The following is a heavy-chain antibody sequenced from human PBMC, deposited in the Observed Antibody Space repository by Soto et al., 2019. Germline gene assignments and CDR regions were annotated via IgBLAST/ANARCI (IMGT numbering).Heavy chain of an antibody. V-gene: IGHV3-13*01. Sequence: GGSLRLSCAASGFTFSSYDMHWVRQATGKGLEWVSAIGTAGDTYYPGSVKGRFTISRENAKNSLYLQMNSLRAGDTAVYYCARGLSIVGATNFDYWGQGTLVTVSS. CDR2: IGTAGDT. CDR3: ARGLSIVGATNFDY. J-gene: IGHJ4*02. D-gene: IGHD1-26*01. CDR1: GFTFSSYD.